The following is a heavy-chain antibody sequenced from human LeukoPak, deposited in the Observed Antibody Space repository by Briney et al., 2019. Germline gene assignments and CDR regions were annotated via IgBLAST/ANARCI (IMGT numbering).Heavy chain of an antibody. V-gene: IGHV4-59*01. CDR2: IYYSGST. CDR1: GGSFSSYY. Sequence: SETLSLTCTVSGGSFSSYYWSWIRQPPGKGLEWIGYIYYSGSTNYNPSLKSRVTISVDTSKNQFSLKLSSVTAADTAVYYCAESSTTFRFSLGVVRDYRGQGTLVTVSS. D-gene: IGHD3-3*01. J-gene: IGHJ4*02. CDR3: AESSTTFRFSLGVVRDY.